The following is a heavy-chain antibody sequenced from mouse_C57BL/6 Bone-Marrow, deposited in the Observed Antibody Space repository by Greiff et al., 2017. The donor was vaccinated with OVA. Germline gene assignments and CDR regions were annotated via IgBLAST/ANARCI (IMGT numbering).Heavy chain of an antibody. Sequence: EVQLLESGGGLVKPGGSLKLSCAASGFTFSSYAMSWVRQTPEKRLEWVATISDGGSYTYYPDNVKGRFTISRDNAKNNLYLQMSHLKSEDTAMYYCARDRERGPFDYWGQGTTLTVSS. D-gene: IGHD3-1*01. CDR1: GFTFSSYA. V-gene: IGHV5-4*01. CDR3: ARDRERGPFDY. CDR2: ISDGGSYT. J-gene: IGHJ2*01.